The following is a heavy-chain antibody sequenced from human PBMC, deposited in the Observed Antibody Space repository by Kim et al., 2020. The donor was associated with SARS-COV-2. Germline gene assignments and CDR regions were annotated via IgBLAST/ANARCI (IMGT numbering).Heavy chain of an antibody. V-gene: IGHV1-24*01. CDR1: GYTLTELS. D-gene: IGHD3-22*01. J-gene: IGHJ3*02. Sequence: ASVKVSCKVSGYTLTELSMHWVRQAPGRGLEWMGGFDPEDGETIYAQKFQGRVTMTEDTSTDTAYMELSSLRSEDTAVYYCATSRDYYDSSGYLDAFDIWGQGTMVTVSS. CDR2: FDPEDGET. CDR3: ATSRDYYDSSGYLDAFDI.